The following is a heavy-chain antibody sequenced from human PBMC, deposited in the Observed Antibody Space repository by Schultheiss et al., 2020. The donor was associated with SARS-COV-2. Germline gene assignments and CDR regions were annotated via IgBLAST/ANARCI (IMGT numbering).Heavy chain of an antibody. V-gene: IGHV3-30*18. D-gene: IGHD2-21*02. CDR2: ISYDGSNK. J-gene: IGHJ4*02. CDR3: AKAKLAYCGGDCYLFDY. Sequence: GGSLRLSCAASGFTFSSYGMHWVRQAPGKGLEWVAVISYDGSNKYYADSVKGRFTISRDNSKNTLYLQMNSLRAEDMAVYYCAKAKLAYCGGDCYLFDYWGQGTLVTVSS. CDR1: GFTFSSYG.